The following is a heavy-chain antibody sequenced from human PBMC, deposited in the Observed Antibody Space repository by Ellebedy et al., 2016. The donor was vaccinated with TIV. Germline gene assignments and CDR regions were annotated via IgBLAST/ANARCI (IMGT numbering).Heavy chain of an antibody. V-gene: IGHV3-15*01. J-gene: IGHJ4*02. CDR2: IRSSSEGATT. CDR1: GITFKNAW. CDR3: TTADRVEGDGRGY. D-gene: IGHD5-24*01. Sequence: PGGSLRLSCATSGITFKNAWMSWVRQAPGKGLEWVGRIRSSSEGATTEDAAPVKGRFIISRDDSKATLYLQMNSLKTEDTAIYDCTTADRVEGDGRGYWGQGTLVTVSS.